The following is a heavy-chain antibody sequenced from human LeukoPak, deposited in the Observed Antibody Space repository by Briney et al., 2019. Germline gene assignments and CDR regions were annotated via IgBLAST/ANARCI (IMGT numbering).Heavy chain of an antibody. CDR1: GGSFSGYY. CDR3: AGNIAARLDY. Sequence: PSETLSLTCAVYGGSFSGYYXXXXRQPPGXXXXWIGEXDHSGSTXXXXSLKXXXXIXVDTSKTQFSLQLSSVTAADTAVYHCAGNIAARLDYWGQGTLVTVSS. CDR2: XDHSGST. J-gene: IGHJ4*02. D-gene: IGHD6-6*01. V-gene: IGHV4-34*01.